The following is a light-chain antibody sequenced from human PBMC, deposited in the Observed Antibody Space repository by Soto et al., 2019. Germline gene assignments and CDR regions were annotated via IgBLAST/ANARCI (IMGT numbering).Light chain of an antibody. J-gene: IGKJ5*01. CDR3: QQYGSSPIT. CDR2: GAS. Sequence: EIVMTQSPDTLSVSPGERATLSCRASQSVSSNLAWYQQKPGQAPRLLIYGASGRATGIPDRFSGSGSETDFSLTINRLEPEDFAVYFCQQYGSSPITFGQGTRLEIK. V-gene: IGKV3-20*01. CDR1: QSVSSN.